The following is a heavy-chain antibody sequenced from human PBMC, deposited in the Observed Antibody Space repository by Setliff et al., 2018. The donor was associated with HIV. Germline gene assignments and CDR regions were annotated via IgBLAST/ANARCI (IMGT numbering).Heavy chain of an antibody. Sequence: GGSLRLSCAASGFSFSSYGMNWVRQAPGKGLEWVSSISSSGSYIYYADSVKGRFTISRDNAKNSLYLQMNSLRAEDTAVYYCARTNNNYYYDTSDYFAGYYFDSWGQGTLVTVSS. CDR2: ISSSGSYI. V-gene: IGHV3-21*01. CDR3: ARTNNNYYYDTSDYFAGYYFDS. CDR1: GFSFSSYG. J-gene: IGHJ4*02. D-gene: IGHD3-22*01.